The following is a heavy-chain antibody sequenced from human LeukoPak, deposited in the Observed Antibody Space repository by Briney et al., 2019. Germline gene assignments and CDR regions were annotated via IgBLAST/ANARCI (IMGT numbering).Heavy chain of an antibody. V-gene: IGHV4-39*07. CDR1: GGSVSGTSYY. CDR2: IYYSGST. D-gene: IGHD2-21*01. CDR3: ARASTIVGLFAY. J-gene: IGHJ4*02. Sequence: DTLSLTCALSGGSVSGTSYYWGWIRPPPGKGLGWIGNIYYSGSTYYNSSLKSRLTISVDTSNNQFSLTLSSVSAGDTAVYYCARASTIVGLFAYWGRGTLVTVSS.